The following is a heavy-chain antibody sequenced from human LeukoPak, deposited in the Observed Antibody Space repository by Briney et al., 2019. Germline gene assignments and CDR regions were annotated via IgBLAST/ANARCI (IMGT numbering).Heavy chain of an antibody. Sequence: ETLSLTCTVSGGSISSYYWSWIRQPPGKGLEWIGYIYYSGSTNYNPSLKSRVTISVDTSKNQFSLKLSSVTAADTAVYYCARLLNGDYGDYWGQGTLVTVSS. CDR2: IYYSGST. CDR1: GGSISSYY. D-gene: IGHD4-17*01. V-gene: IGHV4-59*08. CDR3: ARLLNGDYGDY. J-gene: IGHJ4*02.